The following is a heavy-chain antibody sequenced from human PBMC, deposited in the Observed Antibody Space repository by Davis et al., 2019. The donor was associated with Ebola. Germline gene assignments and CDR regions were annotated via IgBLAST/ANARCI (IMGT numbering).Heavy chain of an antibody. Sequence: GESLKISCVASGFTFSNAWMKWVRQAPGKGLDWVGRIKSETDGGTTVYAAPVKGRFIISRDDSKNPVYLQMNSLKIEDTAVYYCRGSMGYLGQGTLVTVSS. CDR1: GFTFSNAW. D-gene: IGHD2-8*01. CDR3: RGSMGY. CDR2: IKSETDGGTT. V-gene: IGHV3-15*07. J-gene: IGHJ4*02.